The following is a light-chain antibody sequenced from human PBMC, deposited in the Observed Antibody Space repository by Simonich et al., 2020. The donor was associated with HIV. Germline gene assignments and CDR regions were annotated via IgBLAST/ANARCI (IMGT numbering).Light chain of an antibody. CDR1: QSVSSSY. V-gene: IGKV3D-20*01. CDR2: DAS. CDR3: QQYYITPHT. J-gene: IGKJ1*01. Sequence: EIVLTQSPGTLSLFPGERATLSCRASQSVSSSYLAWYQQKPGLAPRLLIYDASSRATGSPDRFSGSGSGTDFTLTINSLQAEDVAFYYCQQYYITPHTFGQGTKVEIK.